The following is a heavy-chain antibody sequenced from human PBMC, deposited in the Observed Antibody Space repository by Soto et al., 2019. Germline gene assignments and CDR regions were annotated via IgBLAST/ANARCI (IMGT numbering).Heavy chain of an antibody. Sequence: QVQLVESGGGVVQPGRSLRLSCAASGFTFSSYGMHWVRQAPGKGLEWVAVIWYDGSNKYYADSVKGRFTISRDNTKNTLYLQINHLRAEATAVYYCARDGGCANYDISRSEYYYSGMDVWGPGTTVTVSS. CDR2: IWYDGSNK. V-gene: IGHV3-33*01. CDR3: ARDGGCANYDISRSEYYYSGMDV. D-gene: IGHD3-9*01. CDR1: GFTFSSYG. J-gene: IGHJ6*02.